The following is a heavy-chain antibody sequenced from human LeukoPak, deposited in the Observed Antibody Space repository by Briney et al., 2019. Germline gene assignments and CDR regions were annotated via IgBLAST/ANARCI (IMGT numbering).Heavy chain of an antibody. J-gene: IGHJ5*02. CDR2: IYYSGST. CDR1: GGSISSYY. Sequence: SETLSLTCTVSGGSISSYYWSWTRQPPGKGLEWIGYIYYSGSTNYNPSLKSRVTISVDTSKNQFSLKLSSVTAADTAVYYCARGRRIQLWLGAWGQGTLVTVSS. CDR3: ARGRRIQLWLGA. D-gene: IGHD5-18*01. V-gene: IGHV4-59*01.